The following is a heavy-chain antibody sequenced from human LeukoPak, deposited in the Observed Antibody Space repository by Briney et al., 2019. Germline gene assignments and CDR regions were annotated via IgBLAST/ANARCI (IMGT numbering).Heavy chain of an antibody. Sequence: GGSLRLSRAASGFTFSSYGMHWVRQAPGKGLEWVAFIRYGGSNKYYADSVKGRFTISRDNSKNTLYLQMNSLRAEDTAVYYCAKDGNYDFWSGYYNGYYMDVWGKGTTVTVSS. CDR3: AKDGNYDFWSGYYNGYYMDV. J-gene: IGHJ6*03. D-gene: IGHD3-3*01. V-gene: IGHV3-30*02. CDR1: GFTFSSYG. CDR2: IRYGGSNK.